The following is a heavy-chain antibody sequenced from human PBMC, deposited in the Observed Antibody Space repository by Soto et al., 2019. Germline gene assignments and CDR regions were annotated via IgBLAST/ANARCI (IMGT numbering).Heavy chain of an antibody. D-gene: IGHD1-26*01. CDR2: INAGNGNT. CDR3: ALGGGRNYLGYLGP. CDR1: GYLFTTYA. V-gene: IGHV1-3*01. Sequence: ASVKVSCKASGYLFTTYAIHWVRQAPGQTPEWMGWINAGNGNTKFTEKFHRRVTITTDRSASTAYMELASLSSEDTAVYYCALGGGRNYLGYLGPWGQGILGPGSS. J-gene: IGHJ4*03.